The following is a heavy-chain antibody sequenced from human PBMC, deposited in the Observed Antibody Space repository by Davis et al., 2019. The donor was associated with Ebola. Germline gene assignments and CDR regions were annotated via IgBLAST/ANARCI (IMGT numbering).Heavy chain of an antibody. CDR2: IYWDDAK. CDR1: GFSLSTSGVG. V-gene: IGHV2-5*02. Sequence: SGPTLVKPTQTLTLTCSFSGFSLSTSGVGVSWIRQPPGKALEWLAFIYWDDAKRYSPSLKTRLTITKDTSKNQVILTMTNMDPVDTATYYCAHRRFLLTVSDAFDIWGQGTMVTVSS. CDR3: AHRRFLLTVSDAFDI. J-gene: IGHJ3*02. D-gene: IGHD2/OR15-2a*01.